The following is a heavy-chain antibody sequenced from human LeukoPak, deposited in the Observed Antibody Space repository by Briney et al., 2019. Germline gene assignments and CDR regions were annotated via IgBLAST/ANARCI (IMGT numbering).Heavy chain of an antibody. CDR1: D. CDR3: AREFSGSNYGFPFDY. CDR2: ISRTTRYI. D-gene: IGHD1-26*01. Sequence: GGSLRLSCAASDMNWVRQAPGKGLEWVSSISRTTRYIYYADSVKGRFTISRDNPKNSLYLQMNSLRAEDTAVYYCAREFSGSNYGFPFDYWGQGTLVTVSS. V-gene: IGHV3-21*01. J-gene: IGHJ4*02.